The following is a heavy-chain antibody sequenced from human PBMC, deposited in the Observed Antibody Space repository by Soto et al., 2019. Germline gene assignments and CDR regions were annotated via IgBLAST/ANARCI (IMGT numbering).Heavy chain of an antibody. CDR1: DFILSDAW. CDR3: ASYRDSSGLRRYDY. D-gene: IGHD3-22*01. J-gene: IGHJ4*02. Sequence: EVQLEESGGGLIKPGESLTLSCAASDFILSDAWMKWVRQAPGKGLEWVGRIKSKAHGGTTDYAALLKARFTILTDDSKNTLYLQMNSLQTEETAMYYCASYRDSSGLRRYDYWGQGALVTVSS. CDR2: IKSKAHGGTT. V-gene: IGHV3-15*07.